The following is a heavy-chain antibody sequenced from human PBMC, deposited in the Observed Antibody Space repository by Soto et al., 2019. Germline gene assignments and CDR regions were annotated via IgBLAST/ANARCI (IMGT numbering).Heavy chain of an antibody. Sequence: ASVKVSCKASGGTFSSYAISWVRQAPGQGLEWMGGIIPIFGTANYAQKFQGRVTITADESTSTAYMELSSLRSEDTAVYYCASPKIAFYNWFDPWGQGTLVTVSS. D-gene: IGHD3-3*02. CDR3: ASPKIAFYNWFDP. CDR2: IIPIFGTA. J-gene: IGHJ5*02. CDR1: GGTFSSYA. V-gene: IGHV1-69*13.